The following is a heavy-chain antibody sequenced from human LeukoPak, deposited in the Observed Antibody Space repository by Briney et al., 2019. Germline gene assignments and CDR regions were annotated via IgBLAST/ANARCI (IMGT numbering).Heavy chain of an antibody. J-gene: IGHJ4*02. Sequence: SETLSLTCAVYGGSFSGYYWSWIRQPPGKGLEWIGEINHSGSTNYNPSLKSRVTISVDTSKNQFSLKLSSVTAADTAVYYCARGGDIVVVPAATEGVGAYYFDYWGQGTLVTVSS. CDR3: ARGGDIVVVPAATEGVGAYYFDY. V-gene: IGHV4-34*01. CDR2: INHSGST. D-gene: IGHD2-2*01. CDR1: GGSFSGYY.